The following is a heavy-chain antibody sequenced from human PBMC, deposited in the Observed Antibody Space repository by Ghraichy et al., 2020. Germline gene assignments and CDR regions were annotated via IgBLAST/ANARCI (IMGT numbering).Heavy chain of an antibody. Sequence: SQTLSLTCAVYGGSFSGYYWSWIRQPPGKGLEWIGEINHSGSTNYNPSLKSRVTISVDTSKNQFSLKLSSVTAADTAVYYCARGRVTIFGVARPRAFDIWGQGTMVTVSS. V-gene: IGHV4-34*01. CDR2: INHSGST. CDR1: GGSFSGYY. J-gene: IGHJ3*02. D-gene: IGHD3-3*01. CDR3: ARGRVTIFGVARPRAFDI.